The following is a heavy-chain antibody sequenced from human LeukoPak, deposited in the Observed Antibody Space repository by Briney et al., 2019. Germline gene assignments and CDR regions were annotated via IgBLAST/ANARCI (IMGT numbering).Heavy chain of an antibody. CDR1: GGSITSTNYY. CDR3: ARVTGYMIEDYFDY. Sequence: SETLSLTCTVSGGSITSTNYYWGWIRQPPGKGLEWIGSFSYSGSTYYNPSLKSRVTISVDTSKNQFSLKLRSVTAADTAVYYCARVTGYMIEDYFDYWGQGILVTVSS. CDR2: FSYSGST. D-gene: IGHD3-9*01. J-gene: IGHJ4*02. V-gene: IGHV4-39*07.